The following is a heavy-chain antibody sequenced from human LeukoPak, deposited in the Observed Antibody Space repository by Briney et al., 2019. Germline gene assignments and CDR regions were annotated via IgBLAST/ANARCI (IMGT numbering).Heavy chain of an antibody. Sequence: GRSLRLSCAASGFTFSSYGMHWVRPAPGKGLEWVAVISYDGSNKCYADSVKGRFTISRGNSKNALYLQMNSLRAEDTAVYYCAKLSASTTYSVDYWGQGTLVTVSS. CDR2: ISYDGSNK. V-gene: IGHV3-30*18. CDR3: AKLSASTTYSVDY. CDR1: GFTFSSYG. D-gene: IGHD5/OR15-5a*01. J-gene: IGHJ4*02.